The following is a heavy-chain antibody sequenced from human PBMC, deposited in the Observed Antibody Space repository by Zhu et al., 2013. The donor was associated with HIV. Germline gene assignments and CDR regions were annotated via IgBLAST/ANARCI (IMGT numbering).Heavy chain of an antibody. CDR1: GGSISSYY. CDR3: ARGNGSGSYFYYYYYGMDV. CDR2: IYYSGST. D-gene: IGHD3-10*01. V-gene: IGHV4-59*01. J-gene: IGHJ6*02. Sequence: QVQLQESGPGLVKPSETLSLTCTVSGGSISSYYWSWIRQPPGKGLEWIGYIYYSGSTNYNPSLKSRVTISVDTSKNQFSLKLSSVTAADTAVYYCARGNGSGSYFYYYYYGMDVWGQGTTVTVSS.